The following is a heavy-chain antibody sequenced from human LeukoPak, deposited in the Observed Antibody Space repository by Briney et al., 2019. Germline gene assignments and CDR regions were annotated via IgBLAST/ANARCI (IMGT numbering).Heavy chain of an antibody. J-gene: IGHJ4*02. Sequence: GGSLRLSCAASGFTFSSYAMSWVRQAPGKGLEWVSAISGSGGSTYYADSVKGRFTISRDNSKNTLYLQMNSLRAEDTAVYYCAKVEQWLGASGSGIDYWGQGTLVTVSP. CDR3: AKVEQWLGASGSGIDY. CDR1: GFTFSSYA. D-gene: IGHD6-19*01. V-gene: IGHV3-23*01. CDR2: ISGSGGST.